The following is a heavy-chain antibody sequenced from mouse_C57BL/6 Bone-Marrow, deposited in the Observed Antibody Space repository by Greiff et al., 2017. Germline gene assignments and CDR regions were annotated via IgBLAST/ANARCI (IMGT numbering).Heavy chain of an antibody. V-gene: IGHV1-50*01. CDR3: ARADYDYDGGYFDY. Sequence: VQLQQPGAELVKPGASVKLSCKASGYTFTSYWMQWVKQRPGQGLEWIGEIDPSDSYTNYNQKFKGKATLTVDTSSSTAYMQLSSLTSEDSAVYYCARADYDYDGGYFDYWGQGTTLTGSS. D-gene: IGHD2-4*01. CDR1: GYTFTSYW. CDR2: IDPSDSYT. J-gene: IGHJ2*01.